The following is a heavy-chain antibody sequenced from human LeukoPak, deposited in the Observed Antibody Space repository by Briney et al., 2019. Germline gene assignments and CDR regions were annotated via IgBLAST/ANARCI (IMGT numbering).Heavy chain of an antibody. CDR3: ARGSRAIVSTKFARGRYMDV. J-gene: IGHJ6*03. D-gene: IGHD5/OR15-5a*01. Sequence: HPGRPLRLSCAASGFTFSSYAMHWVRQAPGKGLEWVAFISYDGSNKYYADSVKGRFTISRDNSKNTLYLQMNSLRAEDTALYYCARGSRAIVSTKFARGRYMDVWGKGTTVTVSS. CDR1: GFTFSSYA. CDR2: ISYDGSNK. V-gene: IGHV3-30*04.